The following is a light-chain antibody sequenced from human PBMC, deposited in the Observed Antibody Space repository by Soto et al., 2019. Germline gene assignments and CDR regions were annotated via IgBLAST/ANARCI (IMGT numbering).Light chain of an antibody. Sequence: LTQPRSVSGSPGQSVTISCTGTSSDVGGYNYVSWYQQHPGKAPKLMIYDVSKRPSGVPDRFSGSKSGNTASLTISGLQAGDEADYCCCSYAGSYTLYVFGTGTKVTVL. CDR2: DVS. V-gene: IGLV2-11*01. J-gene: IGLJ1*01. CDR3: CSYAGSYTLYV. CDR1: SSDVGGYNY.